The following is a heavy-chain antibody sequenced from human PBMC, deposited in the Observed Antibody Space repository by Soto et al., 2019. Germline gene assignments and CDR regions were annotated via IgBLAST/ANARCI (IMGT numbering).Heavy chain of an antibody. Sequence: QVQLQESGPGLVKPSGTVSLTCAVSGASISDNNWWSWVRQPPGKGLEWIGEVVHWGTTNYNPSLRSRVTISMDKSKNQSSLTLSSVTAADSALYYCARHIGVTGTRGFDYWGQGTLVTVSS. J-gene: IGHJ4*02. CDR2: VVHWGTT. CDR1: GASISDNNW. D-gene: IGHD6-19*01. V-gene: IGHV4-4*02. CDR3: ARHIGVTGTRGFDY.